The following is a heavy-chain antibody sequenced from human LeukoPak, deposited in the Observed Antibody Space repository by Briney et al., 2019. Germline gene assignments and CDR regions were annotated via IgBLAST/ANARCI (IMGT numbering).Heavy chain of an antibody. J-gene: IGHJ4*02. V-gene: IGHV4-38-2*02. CDR1: GYSISSGYY. CDR2: IYHSGST. Sequence: PSETLSLTCTVSGYSISSGYYWGWIRQPPGKGLEWIGSIYHSGSTYYNPSLKSRVTISVDTSKNQFSLKLSSVTAADTAVYYCAREGGYCSGGSCYSGYYFDYRGQGTLVTVSS. D-gene: IGHD2-15*01. CDR3: AREGGYCSGGSCYSGYYFDY.